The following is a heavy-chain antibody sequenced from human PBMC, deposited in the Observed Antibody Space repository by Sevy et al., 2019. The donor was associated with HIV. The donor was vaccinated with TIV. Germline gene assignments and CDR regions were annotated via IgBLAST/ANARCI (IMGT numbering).Heavy chain of an antibody. J-gene: IGHJ4*02. CDR2: INPDSDGP. V-gene: IGHV1-2*02. CDR1: GYTFTGYY. CDR3: VRDDRDGYFDY. Sequence: ASVKVSCKASGYTFTGYYMHWVRQAPGRGLEWMGWINPDSDGPNYAPKFQGRVTLTRDTSISTAYMELSRLKSDDTAVYYCVRDDRDGYFDYWGQGTLVTVSS.